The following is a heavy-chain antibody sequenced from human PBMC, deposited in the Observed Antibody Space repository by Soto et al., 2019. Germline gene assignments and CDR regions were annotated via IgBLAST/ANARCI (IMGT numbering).Heavy chain of an antibody. V-gene: IGHV1-69*13. J-gene: IGHJ4*02. CDR1: GGTFSSYA. CDR2: IIPIFGTA. D-gene: IGHD6-19*01. CDR3: AREVTIAVAGTGPIDY. Sequence: GASAKVSCKASGGTFSSYAISWVRQAPGQGLEWMGGIIPIFGTANYAQKFQGRITITADESTSTAYMELSSLRSEDTAVYYCAREVTIAVAGTGPIDYWGQGTLVTVSS.